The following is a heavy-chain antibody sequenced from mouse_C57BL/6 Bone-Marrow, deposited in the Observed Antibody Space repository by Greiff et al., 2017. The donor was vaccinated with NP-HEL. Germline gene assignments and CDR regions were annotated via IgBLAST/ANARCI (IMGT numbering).Heavy chain of an antibody. D-gene: IGHD6-1*01. CDR2: IYPRSGNT. J-gene: IGHJ2*01. Sequence: QVQLKESGAELARPGASVKLSCKASGYTFTSYGISWVKQRTGQGLEWIGEIYPRSGNTYYNEKFKGKATLTADKSSSTAYMELRSLTSEDAAVYFCAASLYYFDYWGQGTTLTVSS. V-gene: IGHV1-81*01. CDR3: AASLYYFDY. CDR1: GYTFTSYG.